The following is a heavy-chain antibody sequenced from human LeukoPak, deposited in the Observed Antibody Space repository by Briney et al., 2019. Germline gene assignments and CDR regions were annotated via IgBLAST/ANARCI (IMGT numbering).Heavy chain of an antibody. V-gene: IGHV4-34*01. D-gene: IGHD6-13*01. Sequence: SETLSLTCAVYGGSFSGYYWSWIRQPPGKGLEWIGEINHSGSTNYNPSLKSRVTISVDTSKNQFSLKLSSVTAADTAVYYCARRSRSVSTPRPRQLVRSGFDYWGQGTLVTVSS. J-gene: IGHJ4*02. CDR1: GGSFSGYY. CDR3: ARRSRSVSTPRPRQLVRSGFDY. CDR2: INHSGST.